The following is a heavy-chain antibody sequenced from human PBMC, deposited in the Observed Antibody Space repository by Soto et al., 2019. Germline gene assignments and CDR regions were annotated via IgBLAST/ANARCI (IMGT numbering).Heavy chain of an antibody. CDR2: IIPIFGTA. Sequence: SVKVSCKASGGTFSSYAISWVRQAPGQGLEWMGGIIPIFGTANYAQKFQGRVTITADESTSTAYMELSSLRSEDTAVYYCASVDYGSGSHDYWGQGTLVTVSS. V-gene: IGHV1-69*13. J-gene: IGHJ4*02. CDR1: GGTFSSYA. CDR3: ASVDYGSGSHDY. D-gene: IGHD3-10*01.